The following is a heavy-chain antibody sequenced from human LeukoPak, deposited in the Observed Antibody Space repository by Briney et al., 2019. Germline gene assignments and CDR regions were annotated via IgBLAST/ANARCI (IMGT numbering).Heavy chain of an antibody. Sequence: PGGSLRLSCAASGFTFSSSGMHWVRQAPGKGLEWVAVIRYDESNKYYADSVRGRFSISRDNSKNTLYLQMNSLRAEDTAVYYCARGGIRGVLMEYWGQGTLVTVYS. D-gene: IGHD3-10*01. CDR2: IRYDESNK. CDR3: ARGGIRGVLMEY. V-gene: IGHV3-33*01. J-gene: IGHJ4*02. CDR1: GFTFSSSG.